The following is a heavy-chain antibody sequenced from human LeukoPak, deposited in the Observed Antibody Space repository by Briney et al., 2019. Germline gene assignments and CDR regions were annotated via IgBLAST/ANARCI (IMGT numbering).Heavy chain of an antibody. D-gene: IGHD1-1*01. CDR1: GGSISSGSYY. CDR2: IYTSGST. Sequence: SETLSLTCTVSGGSISSGSYYWSWIRQPAGKRLEWIGRIYTSGSTNYNPSLKSRVTISVDTSKNQFSLKLSSVTAADTAVYYCARAASSEYNSPGYDYWGQGTLVTVSS. CDR3: ARAASSEYNSPGYDY. J-gene: IGHJ4*02. V-gene: IGHV4-61*02.